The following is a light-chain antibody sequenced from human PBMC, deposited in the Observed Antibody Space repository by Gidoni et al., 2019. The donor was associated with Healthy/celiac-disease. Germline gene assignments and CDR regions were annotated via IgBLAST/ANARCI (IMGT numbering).Light chain of an antibody. V-gene: IGKV1-39*01. CDR2: AAS. J-gene: IGKJ4*01. CDR3: QQSYSTPVT. Sequence: DIQMTQSPSSLSASVGDRVTITCRASQSISSYLNWYQQKPGKAPKLLIYAASSLQSGVPSRFSGSGSGTDFTLTIRSLQPEDFATYYCQQSYSTPVTFGGXTKVEIK. CDR1: QSISSY.